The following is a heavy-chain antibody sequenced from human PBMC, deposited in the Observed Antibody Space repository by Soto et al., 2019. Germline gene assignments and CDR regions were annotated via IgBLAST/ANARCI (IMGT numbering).Heavy chain of an antibody. J-gene: IGHJ6*02. Sequence: PGGSLRLSCADSGCTFSSYATSWVRQAPGKGLEWVSAISGSGGSTYYADSVKGRFTISRDNSKNTLYLQMNSLRAEDTAVYYCAKDNQVMGPHPSYYYGMDVWGQGTTVTVSS. CDR2: ISGSGGST. CDR3: AKDNQVMGPHPSYYYGMDV. D-gene: IGHD2-21*01. V-gene: IGHV3-23*01. CDR1: GCTFSSYA.